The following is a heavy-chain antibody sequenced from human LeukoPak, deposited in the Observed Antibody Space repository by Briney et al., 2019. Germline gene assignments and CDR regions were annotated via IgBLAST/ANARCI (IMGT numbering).Heavy chain of an antibody. Sequence: GASVKVSCKASGYSFSSFGISWVRQAPGQGLEWMGWITGYNSNTNYAQKVQGGVTLTTDMATSTAYMELRGLRSDDTAVYYCARDDDYGGSPGDPWGQGTLVTVSS. CDR2: ITGYNSNT. J-gene: IGHJ5*02. CDR3: ARDDDYGGSPGDP. D-gene: IGHD4-23*01. V-gene: IGHV1-18*01. CDR1: GYSFSSFG.